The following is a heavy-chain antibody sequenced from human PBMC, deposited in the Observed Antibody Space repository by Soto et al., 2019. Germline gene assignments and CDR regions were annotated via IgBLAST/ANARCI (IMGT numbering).Heavy chain of an antibody. J-gene: IGHJ4*02. CDR1: GFSFSSYE. CDR2: ISDGGDTT. D-gene: IGHD3-22*01. CDR3: AKNRGIIMIVES. Sequence: VGSLRLSGAASGFSFSSYEMNWVRHAPGKGLEWVSAISDGGDTTYYADSVKGRFTISRDNSKNTLYLQMGSLRSEDTAVYYCAKNRGIIMIVESWGQGTLVTVSS. V-gene: IGHV3-23*01.